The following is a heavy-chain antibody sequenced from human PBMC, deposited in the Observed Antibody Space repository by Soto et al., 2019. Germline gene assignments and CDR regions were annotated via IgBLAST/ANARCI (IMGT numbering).Heavy chain of an antibody. Sequence: NPSETLSLTCTVSGGSISSRSYYWGWIRQPPGKGLEWIGSIYYSGSTYYNPSLKSRVTISVDTSKNQFSLKLSSVTAADTAVYYCARQLGSSWPNTIDYWGQGTLVTVSS. CDR3: ARQLGSSWPNTIDY. CDR1: GGSISSRSYY. J-gene: IGHJ4*02. V-gene: IGHV4-39*01. D-gene: IGHD6-13*01. CDR2: IYYSGST.